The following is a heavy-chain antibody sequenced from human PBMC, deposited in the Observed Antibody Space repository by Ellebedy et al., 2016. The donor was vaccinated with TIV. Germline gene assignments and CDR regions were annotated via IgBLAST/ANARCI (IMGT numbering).Heavy chain of an antibody. CDR1: GGSFSGYY. CDR3: ARLLGAAFDY. D-gene: IGHD4/OR15-4a*01. Sequence: MPSETLSLTCAVYGGSFSGYYWSWILQPPGKGLEWIGEINHSGSNNYNPSLKSRVTISVDTSKNQFSLKLSSVTAADTAVYYCARLLGAAFDYWGQGTLVTVSS. V-gene: IGHV4-34*01. CDR2: INHSGSN. J-gene: IGHJ4*02.